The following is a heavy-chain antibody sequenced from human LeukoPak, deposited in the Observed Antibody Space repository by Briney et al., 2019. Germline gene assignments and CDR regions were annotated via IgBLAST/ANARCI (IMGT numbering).Heavy chain of an antibody. CDR1: GFTFSDYY. V-gene: IGHV3-11*01. CDR3: ARHEGVTSPRTFDI. J-gene: IGHJ3*02. CDR2: ISSSGSTI. Sequence: GGSLRLSCAASGFTFSDYYMSWIRQAPGKGLEWVSYISSSGSTIYYADSVKGRFTISRDNAKNSLYLQMNSLRAEDTAVYYCARHEGVTSPRTFDIWGQGTMVTVSS. D-gene: IGHD3-10*01.